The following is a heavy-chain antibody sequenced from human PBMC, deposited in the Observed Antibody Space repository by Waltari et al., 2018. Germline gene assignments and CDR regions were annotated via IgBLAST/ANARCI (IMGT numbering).Heavy chain of an antibody. D-gene: IGHD2-15*01. Sequence: EVQLVETGGGSFQPGASLRLSCAASGLTVGNNYMSWVRQAPGKGLEGVSGIYSGGTTKYADSVKGRFTISRDSSKNTLYLQMNSLRVEDTAVYYCATSPTRSFWGQGTLVAVSS. V-gene: IGHV3-53*02. CDR2: IYSGGTT. J-gene: IGHJ4*02. CDR3: ATSPTRSF. CDR1: GLTVGNNY.